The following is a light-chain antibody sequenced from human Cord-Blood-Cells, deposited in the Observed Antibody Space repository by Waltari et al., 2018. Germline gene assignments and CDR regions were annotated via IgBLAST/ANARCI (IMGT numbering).Light chain of an antibody. CDR3: QQYYSTPLT. V-gene: IGKV4-1*01. Sequence: DIVMTQSPDSLAVSLGEGVTINCKSSQSVLYSSNNKNYLAWYQQKPGQPPKLLIYWASTRESGVPDRFSGSGSGTEFTLTISSLQAEDVAVYYCQQYYSTPLTFGPGTKVDIK. CDR1: QSVLYSSNNKNY. CDR2: WAS. J-gene: IGKJ3*01.